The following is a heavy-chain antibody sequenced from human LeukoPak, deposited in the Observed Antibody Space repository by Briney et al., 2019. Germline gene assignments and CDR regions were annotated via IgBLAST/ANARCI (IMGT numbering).Heavy chain of an antibody. CDR3: ARDGSRGYYDSSGHAFDI. CDR2: IYHSGST. V-gene: IGHV4-30-2*01. Sequence: SQTLSLTCAVSGGSISSGGYSWNWIRQPPGKGLEWIGYIYHSGSTYYNPSLKSRVTISVDRSKNQFSLKLSSVTAADTAVYYCARDGSRGYYDSSGHAFDIWGQGTMVTVSS. D-gene: IGHD3-22*01. CDR1: GGSISSGGYS. J-gene: IGHJ3*02.